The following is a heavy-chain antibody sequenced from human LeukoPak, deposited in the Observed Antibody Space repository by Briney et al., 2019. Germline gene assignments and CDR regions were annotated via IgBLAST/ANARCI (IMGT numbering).Heavy chain of an antibody. D-gene: IGHD5-18*01. V-gene: IGHV4-31*03. CDR3: ARGRRDTAMVRIEGKIQTRYNWFDP. J-gene: IGHJ5*02. CDR1: GGSISSGGYY. Sequence: PSETLSLTCTVSGGSISSGGYYWSWIRQHPGKGLEWIGYIYYSGSTYYNPSLKSRVTISVDTSKNQFSLKLSSVTAADTAVYYCARGRRDTAMVRIEGKIQTRYNWFDPWGQGTLVTVSS. CDR2: IYYSGST.